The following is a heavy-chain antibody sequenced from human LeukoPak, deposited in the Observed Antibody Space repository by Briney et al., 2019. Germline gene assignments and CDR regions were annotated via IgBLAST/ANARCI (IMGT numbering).Heavy chain of an antibody. J-gene: IGHJ4*02. CDR1: GGSISSSSYY. Sequence: SETLSLTCTVSGGSISSSSYYWGWICQPPGKGLEWIGSIYYSGSTYYNPSLKSRVTISVDTSKNQFSLKLSSVTAADTAVYYCATHYYGSGSYYQIDYWGQGNLVTVSS. D-gene: IGHD3-10*01. CDR3: ATHYYGSGSYYQIDY. CDR2: IYYSGST. V-gene: IGHV4-39*01.